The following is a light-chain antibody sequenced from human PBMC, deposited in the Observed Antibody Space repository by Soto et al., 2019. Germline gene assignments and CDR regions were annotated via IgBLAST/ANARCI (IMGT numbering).Light chain of an antibody. CDR1: QSVSGSY. J-gene: IGKJ5*01. CDR2: DAS. Sequence: ENVLTQSPGTLSLSPGERATLSCRASQSVSGSYLAWYQQKPGQAPRLLIYDASNRATGIPARFSGSGSGTDFTLTISSLEPEDFAVYYCQQRSNWLITFGQGTRLEI. V-gene: IGKV3D-20*02. CDR3: QQRSNWLIT.